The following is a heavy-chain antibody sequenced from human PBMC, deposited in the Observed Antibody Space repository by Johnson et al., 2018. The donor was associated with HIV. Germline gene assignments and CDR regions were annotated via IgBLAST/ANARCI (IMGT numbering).Heavy chain of an antibody. CDR2: IWFDGNTE. V-gene: IGHV3-33*01. CDR1: GFTFSNYG. J-gene: IGHJ3*02. CDR3: ARLDTSRRDAFDI. Sequence: LVESGGGVVQPGRSLRLSCAASGFTFSNYGMHWVRQAPGKGLEWVAIIWFDGNTEYYADSVKGRFTISRDISKNTLYLQMNSLRAEDTAVYYCARLDTSRRDAFDIWGQGTMVTVSS.